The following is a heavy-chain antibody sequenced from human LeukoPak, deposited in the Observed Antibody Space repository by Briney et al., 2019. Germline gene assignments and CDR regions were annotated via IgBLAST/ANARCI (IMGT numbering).Heavy chain of an antibody. Sequence: GGSLRLSCAASGFTFSSYAMSWVRQAPGEGLEWVSAISGSGGSTYYADSVKGRFTISRDNSKNTLYLQMNSLRAEDTAVYYCAKYGYDPFYYYGMDVWGQGTTVTVSS. CDR1: GFTFSSYA. D-gene: IGHD5-12*01. V-gene: IGHV3-23*01. CDR3: AKYGYDPFYYYGMDV. CDR2: ISGSGGST. J-gene: IGHJ6*02.